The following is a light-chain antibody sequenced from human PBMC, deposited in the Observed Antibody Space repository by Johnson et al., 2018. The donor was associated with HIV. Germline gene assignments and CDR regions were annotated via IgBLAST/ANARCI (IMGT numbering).Light chain of an antibody. V-gene: IGLV1-51*01. Sequence: QSVLSQPPSVSAAPGQKVTISCSGSSSNIGNNYVSWYQQLPGTAPRLLIYDNNKRPSGIPDRFSGSKSGTSATLGIPGLHPGDAADYYCGTWDSRLSPYVFGTGTKVTVL. J-gene: IGLJ1*01. CDR1: SSNIGNNY. CDR3: GTWDSRLSPYV. CDR2: DNN.